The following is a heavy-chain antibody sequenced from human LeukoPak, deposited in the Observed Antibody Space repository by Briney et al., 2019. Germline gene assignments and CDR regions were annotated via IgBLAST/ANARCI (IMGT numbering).Heavy chain of an antibody. Sequence: PGGSLRLSCVASGFSFGRFWMSWVRQAPGKGLEGVANIKEDGSEEHYLESVKGRFTISRDNAKNIVFLQMNSRREEDSAVYYCGRDRYFQYWGQGTGVIVSS. J-gene: IGHJ1*01. CDR3: GRDRYFQY. V-gene: IGHV3-7*01. CDR2: IKEDGSEE. CDR1: GFSFGRFW. D-gene: IGHD3-9*01.